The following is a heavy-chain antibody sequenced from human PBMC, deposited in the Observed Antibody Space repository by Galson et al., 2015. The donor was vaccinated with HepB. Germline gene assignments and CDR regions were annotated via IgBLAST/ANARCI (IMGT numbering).Heavy chain of an antibody. CDR3: AKGTTNIDY. D-gene: IGHD1-1*01. Sequence: SLRLSCAASGFTFGSLGMTWVRQAPGKGPECVSAIGVNPGNTDYADSVRGRFTISRDNSKNMLYLQMNNLRAEDTAVYYCAKGTTNIDYWGQGTLVTVSS. CDR1: GFTFGSLG. V-gene: IGHV3-23*01. J-gene: IGHJ4*02. CDR2: IGVNPGNT.